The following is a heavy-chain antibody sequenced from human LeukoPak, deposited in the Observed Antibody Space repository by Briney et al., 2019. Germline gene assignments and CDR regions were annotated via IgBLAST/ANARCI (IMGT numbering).Heavy chain of an antibody. CDR2: IRYDGSNK. D-gene: IGHD6-6*01. J-gene: IGHJ3*02. CDR1: GFTFSSYG. V-gene: IGHV3-30*02. CDR3: AAARPREGVSHWVMLVLDAFDI. Sequence: GGSLRLSCAASGFTFSSYGMHWVRQAPGKGLEWVAFIRYDGSNKYYADSVKGRFTISRDNSKNTLYLQMNSLRAEDTAVYYCAAARPREGVSHWVMLVLDAFDIWGQGTMVTVSS.